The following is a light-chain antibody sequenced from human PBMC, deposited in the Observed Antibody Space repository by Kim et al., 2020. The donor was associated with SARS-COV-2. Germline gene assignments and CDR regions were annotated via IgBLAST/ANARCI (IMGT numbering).Light chain of an antibody. J-gene: IGLJ3*02. CDR1: SSNLGGNT. V-gene: IGLV1-44*01. CDR2: ADD. Sequence: ELTQPPSTSGTPGQRVTISCSGSSSNLGGNTVNWYLQLSGTAPKLLIYADDQRPPGVPDRFSASKSGTSASLAISGLQSEDEADYYCAVWDDSLDGWVFGGGTKLTVL. CDR3: AVWDDSLDGWV.